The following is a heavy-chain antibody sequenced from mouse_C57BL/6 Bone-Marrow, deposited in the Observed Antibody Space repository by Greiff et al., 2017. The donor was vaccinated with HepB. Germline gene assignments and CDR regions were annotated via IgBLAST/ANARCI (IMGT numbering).Heavy chain of an antibody. Sequence: DVMLVESGGDLVKPGGSLKLSCAASGFTFSSYSMSWVRQTPDKRLDWVATISSGGSYTYYPDSVKGRFTISRDNAKNTLYLQMSSLKSEDTAMYYCARRVIYYGNYGAMDYWGQGTSVTVSS. J-gene: IGHJ4*01. D-gene: IGHD2-1*01. CDR1: GFTFSSYS. V-gene: IGHV5-6*02. CDR2: ISSGGSYT. CDR3: ARRVIYYGNYGAMDY.